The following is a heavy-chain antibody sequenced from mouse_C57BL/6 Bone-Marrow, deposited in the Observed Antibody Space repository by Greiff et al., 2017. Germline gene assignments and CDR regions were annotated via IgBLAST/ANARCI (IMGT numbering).Heavy chain of an antibody. Sequence: QVQLQQSGAELARPGASVKLSCKASGYTFTSYGISWVKQRTGQGLEWMGEIYPRSGNTYYNEKFKGKATLTADKSPSTAYMELRCLTSDDSAVYFCAYYYGSPYYLDSWGHGTTLTVSS. D-gene: IGHD1-1*01. CDR2: IYPRSGNT. CDR1: GYTFTSYG. CDR3: AYYYGSPYYLDS. V-gene: IGHV1-81*01. J-gene: IGHJ2*01.